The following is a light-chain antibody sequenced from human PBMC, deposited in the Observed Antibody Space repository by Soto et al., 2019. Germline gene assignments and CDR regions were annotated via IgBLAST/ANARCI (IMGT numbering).Light chain of an antibody. CDR2: GAY. V-gene: IGKV3-11*01. Sequence: EGVSTQSPGTLSLPSGERATLSCRASQSVINSYLAWYQQKPGQAPRLLLYGAYNRATGIPARFSGSGSGTDFTLTISSLQPEDFAVYHCQQRINWPLTFGGGTKVDIK. CDR3: QQRINWPLT. CDR1: QSVINSY. J-gene: IGKJ4*01.